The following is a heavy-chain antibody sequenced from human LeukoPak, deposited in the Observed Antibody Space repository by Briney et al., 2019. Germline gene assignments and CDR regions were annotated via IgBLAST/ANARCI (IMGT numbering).Heavy chain of an antibody. CDR2: INHSGST. V-gene: IGHV4-34*01. D-gene: IGHD6-13*01. J-gene: IGHJ4*02. CDR3: ARGARIAAASH. CDR1: GESFSGYY. Sequence: SETLSLTCAVYGESFSGYYWSWIRQPLGKGLEWIGEINHSGSTNYNPSLKSRVTISVDTSKNQFSLKLSSVTAADTAVYYCARGARIAAASHWGQGTLVTVSS.